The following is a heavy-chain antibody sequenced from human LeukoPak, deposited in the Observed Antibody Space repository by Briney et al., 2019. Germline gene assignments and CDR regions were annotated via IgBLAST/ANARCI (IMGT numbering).Heavy chain of an antibody. V-gene: IGHV5-51*01. CDR1: GYNFTSYW. Sequence: GESLKISCKGSGYNFTSYWIGWERQMPGKGLEWMGIIYPGDSDTRYSPSFQGQVTISADKSISTAYLQWSSLKASDTAMYYCARPRRLDSSGYWIDYWGQGTLVTVSS. CDR3: ARPRRLDSSGYWIDY. CDR2: IYPGDSDT. J-gene: IGHJ4*02. D-gene: IGHD3-22*01.